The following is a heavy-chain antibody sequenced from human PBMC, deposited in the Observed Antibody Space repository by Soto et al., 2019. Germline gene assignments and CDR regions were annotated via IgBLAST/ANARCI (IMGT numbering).Heavy chain of an antibody. Sequence: QVQLVESGGGVVQPGRSLRLSCAASGFPFTTYGMHWVRKGPGKGLEWVAVISYDGSNKYYADSVKGRFTISRDNSKNTLYLQMNSLRPEDTALYYCVVGQYYFDYRGQGTLVTVSS. CDR1: GFPFTTYG. V-gene: IGHV3-30*03. J-gene: IGHJ4*02. CDR3: VVGQYYFDY. CDR2: ISYDGSNK.